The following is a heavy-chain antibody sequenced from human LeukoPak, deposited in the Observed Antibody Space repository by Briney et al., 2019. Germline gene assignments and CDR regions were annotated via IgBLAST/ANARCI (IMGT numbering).Heavy chain of an antibody. CDR2: IKQDRSEK. CDR3: VRERTNYYDSCGYY. J-gene: IGHJ4*02. Sequence: GGSLRLSCAASGFTFSSYWMSWVRQAPGKGLEWVANIKQDRSEKYYVDSVKGRFTISRDNAKNSLYLEMNSLRAEDTAVYYCVRERTNYYDSCGYYWGQGTLVTV. D-gene: IGHD3-22*01. V-gene: IGHV3-7*05. CDR1: GFTFSSYW.